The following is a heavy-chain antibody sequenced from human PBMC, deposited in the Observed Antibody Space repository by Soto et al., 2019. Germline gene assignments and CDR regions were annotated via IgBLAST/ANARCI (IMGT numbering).Heavy chain of an antibody. Sequence: ASVKVSCKASGGTFSSYTFSWVRQAPGQGLEWMGRIIPILGIANYAQKFQGRVTITADRSTSTPYMELSSLRSEDTAVYYCAGGTGSYGDYARNLDYWGQGTLVTVSS. CDR3: AGGTGSYGDYARNLDY. J-gene: IGHJ4*02. D-gene: IGHD4-17*01. CDR2: IIPILGIA. V-gene: IGHV1-69*02. CDR1: GGTFSSYT.